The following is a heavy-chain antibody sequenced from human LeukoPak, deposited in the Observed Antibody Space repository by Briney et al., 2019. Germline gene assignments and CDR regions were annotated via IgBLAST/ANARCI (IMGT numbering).Heavy chain of an antibody. D-gene: IGHD3-9*01. Sequence: PGGSLRLSCAASGFTFSNYAMNWVRQAPGQGLEWVSGITGSGSSTSYADSVKGRFTISRDNSKNTLYLQMNSLRVVDTALYYCAKKGVGNSFEIRTFEYWGQGTLVTVSS. J-gene: IGHJ4*02. CDR3: AKKGVGNSFEIRTFEY. CDR1: GFTFSNYA. V-gene: IGHV3-23*01. CDR2: ITGSGSST.